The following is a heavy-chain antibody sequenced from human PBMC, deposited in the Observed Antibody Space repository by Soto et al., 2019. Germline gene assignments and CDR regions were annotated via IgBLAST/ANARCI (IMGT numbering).Heavy chain of an antibody. CDR3: ARDYYYGSGSYLTYYSYGMDV. CDR2: IDPTDSYT. J-gene: IGHJ6*02. D-gene: IGHD3-10*01. Sequence: PGESLKISCKGSGYSFTSYWISLVLQMPGKGLEWMGRIDPTDSYTNYSPSFQGHVTISADKSISTAYLQWSSLKASDTAMYYCARDYYYGSGSYLTYYSYGMDVWGQGTTVTVSS. V-gene: IGHV5-10-1*01. CDR1: GYSFTSYW.